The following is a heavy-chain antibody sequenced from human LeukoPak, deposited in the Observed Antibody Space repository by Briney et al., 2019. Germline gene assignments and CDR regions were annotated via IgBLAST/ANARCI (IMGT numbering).Heavy chain of an antibody. CDR3: ARAPRYRITAYYYYYMDV. CDR1: GGSFSGYY. CDR2: INHSGST. Sequence: SETLSLTCAVYGGSFSGYYWSWIRQPPGKGLEWIGEINHSGSTNYNPSLKSRVTISVDTSKNQFSLKLSSVTAADTAVYYCARAPRYRITAYYYYYMDVWGKGTTVTVSS. D-gene: IGHD6-13*01. J-gene: IGHJ6*03. V-gene: IGHV4-34*01.